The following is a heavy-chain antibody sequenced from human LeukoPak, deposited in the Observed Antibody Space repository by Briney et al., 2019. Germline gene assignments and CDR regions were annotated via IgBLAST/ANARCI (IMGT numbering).Heavy chain of an antibody. D-gene: IGHD4-23*01. J-gene: IGHJ4*02. CDR3: ARVGYGGSLDY. CDR1: GYTFSSYG. V-gene: IGHV1-18*01. Sequence: ASVKVSCKASGYTFSSYGITWVRQAPGQGLEWIGWISAYNGNTNYAQNLQGRVTMTPDTSTSTAYMELKSLRSDDTAMYYCARVGYGGSLDYWGQGILLTVSS. CDR2: ISAYNGNT.